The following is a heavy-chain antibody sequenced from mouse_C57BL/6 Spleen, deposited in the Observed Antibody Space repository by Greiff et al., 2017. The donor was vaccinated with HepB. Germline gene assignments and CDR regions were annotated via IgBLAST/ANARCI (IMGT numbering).Heavy chain of an antibody. Sequence: VQLQQSVAELVRPGASVKLSCTASGFNIKNTYMHWVKQRPEQGLEWIGRIDPANGNTKYAPKFQGKATITADTSSNTAYLQLSSLTSEDTAIYYCEDRTAQARAWFACWGQGTLVTVSA. CDR2: IDPANGNT. V-gene: IGHV14-3*01. J-gene: IGHJ3*01. CDR1: GFNIKNTY. CDR3: EDRTAQARAWFAC. D-gene: IGHD3-2*02.